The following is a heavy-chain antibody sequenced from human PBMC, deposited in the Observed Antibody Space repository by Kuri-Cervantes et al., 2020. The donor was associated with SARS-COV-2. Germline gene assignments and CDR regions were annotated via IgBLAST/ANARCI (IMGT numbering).Heavy chain of an antibody. Sequence: ESLKISCTVSGGSISSYYWSWIRQPPGQGLEWIGYIYHSGSTYYNPSLKSRVTISVDRSKNQFSLKLSSVTAADTALYYCARDSYCINGVCLLGYCGQGTLVTVSS. CDR1: GGSISSYY. CDR2: IYHSGST. V-gene: IGHV4-59*12. D-gene: IGHD2-8*01. J-gene: IGHJ4*02. CDR3: ARDSYCINGVCLLGY.